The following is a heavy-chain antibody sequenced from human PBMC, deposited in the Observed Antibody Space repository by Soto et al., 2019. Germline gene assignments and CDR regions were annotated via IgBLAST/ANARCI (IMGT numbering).Heavy chain of an antibody. CDR2: ITDSSDTV. Sequence: EVQLVESGGGLVQPGGSLILSCVASGFSFSNYNMNWVRQAPGKGLEWVSYITDSSDTVHYADSVRGRFTISRDNAESSLYLQMNSLRDEDTAVYFCARDFGHGYYLDYWGRGTLVTVSS. D-gene: IGHD3-3*01. V-gene: IGHV3-48*02. CDR1: GFSFSNYN. CDR3: ARDFGHGYYLDY. J-gene: IGHJ4*02.